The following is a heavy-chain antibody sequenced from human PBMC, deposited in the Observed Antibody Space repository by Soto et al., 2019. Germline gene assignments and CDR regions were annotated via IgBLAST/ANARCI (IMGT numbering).Heavy chain of an antibody. CDR1: GGTFSSYA. CDR2: IIPIFGTA. J-gene: IGHJ4*02. V-gene: IGHV1-69*13. D-gene: IGHD2-2*01. CDR3: ARELPNCSSTSCYQGPFDY. Sequence: SVKVSCKASGGTFSSYAISWVRQAPGQGLEWMGGIIPIFGTANYAQKFQGRVTITADESTSTAYMELSSLRSEDTAVYYCARELPNCSSTSCYQGPFDYCGKGTLLTVSS.